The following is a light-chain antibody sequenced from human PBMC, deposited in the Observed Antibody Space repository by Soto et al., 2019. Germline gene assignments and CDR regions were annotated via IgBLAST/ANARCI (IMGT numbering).Light chain of an antibody. V-gene: IGLV1-44*01. CDR3: AAWDDSLNGWV. CDR1: RSNIESNT. Sequence: QSVLTQPPSASGTPGQRVTISCSGSRSNIESNTVNWYQQLPGTAPKLLIFNNNQWPSVVPDRFSGSKSGTSASLAISGLQSGDEADYYCAAWDDSLNGWVFGGGTKVTVL. J-gene: IGLJ3*02. CDR2: NNN.